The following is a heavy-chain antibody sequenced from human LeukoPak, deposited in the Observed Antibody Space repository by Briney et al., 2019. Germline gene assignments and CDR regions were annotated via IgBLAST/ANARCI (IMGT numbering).Heavy chain of an antibody. Sequence: GGSLRLSCAASGFTFSSYAMSWVRQAPGKGLEWVSAISGSGGSTYYADSVKGRFTISRDNSKNTLYLQMNSLKAEDTAVYYCATIPDYFDNSGYYYHWGQGTLVTVSS. V-gene: IGHV3-23*01. CDR3: ATIPDYFDNSGYYYH. J-gene: IGHJ5*02. CDR1: GFTFSSYA. D-gene: IGHD3-22*01. CDR2: ISGSGGST.